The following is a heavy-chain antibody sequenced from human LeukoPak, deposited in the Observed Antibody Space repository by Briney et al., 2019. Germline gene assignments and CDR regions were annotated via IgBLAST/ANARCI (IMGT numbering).Heavy chain of an antibody. CDR2: INPNSGGT. CDR1: GYTFTGYY. J-gene: IGHJ3*02. CDR3: ARKWVYGGDAFDI. D-gene: IGHD4-23*01. V-gene: IGHV1-2*04. Sequence: ASVKVSCKASGYTFTGYYMHWVRQAPGQGLEWMGWINPNSGGTNYAQKFQGWVTMTRDTSISTAYMELSRLRSDDTAVYYCARKWVYGGDAFDIWGQGTMVTVSS.